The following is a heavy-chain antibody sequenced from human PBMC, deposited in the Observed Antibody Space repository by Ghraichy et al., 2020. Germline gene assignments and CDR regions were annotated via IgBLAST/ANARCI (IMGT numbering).Heavy chain of an antibody. V-gene: IGHV3-30*18. D-gene: IGHD3-10*01. CDR2: ISYDGSNK. Sequence: GGSLRLSCAASGFTFSSYGMHWVRQAPGKGLEWVAVISYDGSNKYYADSVKGRFTISRDNSKNTLYLQMNNLRAEDTAVYYCAKFARGQHNVWGWFDPWGQGTLVTVSS. J-gene: IGHJ5*02. CDR1: GFTFSSYG. CDR3: AKFARGQHNVWGWFDP.